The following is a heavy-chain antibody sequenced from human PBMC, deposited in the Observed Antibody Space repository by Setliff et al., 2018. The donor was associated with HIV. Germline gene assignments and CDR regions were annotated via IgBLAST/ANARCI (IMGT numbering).Heavy chain of an antibody. V-gene: IGHV3-21*01. D-gene: IGHD3-10*01. CDR2: ISSSSSSK. CDR3: ARDVSWRVRTNIDY. Sequence: GGSLSLSCEASGFTFSTYSMNWVRQAPGKGLEWVSSISSSSSSKYYADSVKGRFTITRDNAKNSLFQQMNSLTAEDTAVYYCARDVSWRVRTNIDYWGQGALVTVSS. J-gene: IGHJ4*02. CDR1: GFTFSTYS.